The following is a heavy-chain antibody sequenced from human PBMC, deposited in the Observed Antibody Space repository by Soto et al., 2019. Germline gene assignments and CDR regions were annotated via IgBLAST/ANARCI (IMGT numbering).Heavy chain of an antibody. Sequence: ASETLSLTCTVSGGSISSGGYYWSWIRQHPGKGLEWIGYIYYSGSTYYNPSLKSRVTISVDTSKNQFSLKLSSVTAADTAVYYCERDGRCTNGVCFTDYWGQGTLVTVSS. CDR3: ERDGRCTNGVCFTDY. D-gene: IGHD2-8*01. J-gene: IGHJ4*02. V-gene: IGHV4-31*03. CDR2: IYYSGST. CDR1: GGSISSGGYY.